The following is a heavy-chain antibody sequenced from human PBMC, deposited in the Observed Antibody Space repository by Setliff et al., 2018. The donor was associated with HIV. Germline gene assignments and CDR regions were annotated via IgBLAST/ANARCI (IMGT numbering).Heavy chain of an antibody. CDR2: FHYSGST. CDR1: GGSSISSSSYY. CDR3: ARKGNGDYHLDY. Sequence: SETLSLTCNVSGGSSISSSSYYWGWIRQPPGKGLEWIGSFHYSGSTSYNPSLRSRVTISVDTSKNQFSLKLTSVTAADTAIYYCARKGNGDYHLDYWGQGTLVTVSS. V-gene: IGHV4-39*01. J-gene: IGHJ4*02. D-gene: IGHD4-17*01.